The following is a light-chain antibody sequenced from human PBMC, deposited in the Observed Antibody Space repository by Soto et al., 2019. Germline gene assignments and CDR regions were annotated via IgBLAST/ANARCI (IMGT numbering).Light chain of an antibody. J-gene: IGKJ2*01. CDR2: KAS. CDR1: EGIGSY. CDR3: QQFNSYPYT. Sequence: DIHLTQSPSFLSASLGDRVTISCRASEGIGSYLAWYQQKPGKAPNLLIYKASTLQSGVPSRFSGSGSGTEFTLTLTGLQPEDFATYYCQQFNSYPYTFGQGTKLEIK. V-gene: IGKV1-9*01.